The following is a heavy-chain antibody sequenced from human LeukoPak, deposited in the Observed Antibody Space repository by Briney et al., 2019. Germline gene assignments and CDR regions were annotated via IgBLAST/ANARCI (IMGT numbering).Heavy chain of an antibody. V-gene: IGHV4-61*02. D-gene: IGHD3-3*01. CDR1: GDSIRSGTYY. Sequence: PSETLSLTCSVSGDSIRSGTYYWSWIRQPAGKGLEWIGRIYTSGSTSYNPSLKSRVTISVDTSKNQFSLQLTSVTAADTAVYYCARYDSRGSASTKFDYWGPGIQVTVSS. J-gene: IGHJ4*02. CDR3: ARYDSRGSASTKFDY. CDR2: IYTSGST.